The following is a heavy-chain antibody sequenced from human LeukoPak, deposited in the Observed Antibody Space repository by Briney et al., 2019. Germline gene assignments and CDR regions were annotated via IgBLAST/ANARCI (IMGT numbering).Heavy chain of an antibody. CDR3: ARDSSGYYAGDFDY. CDR2: ISYDGSNK. D-gene: IGHD6-19*01. CDR1: GFTFSSYA. J-gene: IGHJ4*02. Sequence: GGSLRLSCAASGFTFSSYAMHWVRQAPGKGLEWVAVISYDGSNKYYADSVKGRFTISRDNAKNSLYLQMNSLRAEDTAVYYCARDSSGYYAGDFDYWGQGTLVTVSS. V-gene: IGHV3-30-3*01.